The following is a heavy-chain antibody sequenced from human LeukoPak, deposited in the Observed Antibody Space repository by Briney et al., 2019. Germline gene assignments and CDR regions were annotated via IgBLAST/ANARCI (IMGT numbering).Heavy chain of an antibody. V-gene: IGHV3-53*01. J-gene: IGHJ4*02. Sequence: NMRLVRQVQKKRLEWVLVMYSGGSTYYADSVKGRFTISRDNSKNTLYFQMNSLRAEDTAVYYCASGIGYCSGGSCYSFDHWGQGTLVTVSS. CDR3: ASGIGYCSGGSCYSFDH. CDR1: N. D-gene: IGHD2-15*01. CDR2: MYSGGST.